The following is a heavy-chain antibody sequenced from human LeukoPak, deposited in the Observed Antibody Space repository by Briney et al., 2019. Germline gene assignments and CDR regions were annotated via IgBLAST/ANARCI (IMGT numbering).Heavy chain of an antibody. CDR3: AGGFYDSNGFYSDAFDV. Sequence: PSETLSLTCNVSGGSISSFYWSWIRKPPGKGLEWFGYIYTSGTTPYNPPLKSRATISVDTSKSRFSLTLSSVTAADTAVYYCAGGFYDSNGFYSDAFDVWGQGTLVSLSS. D-gene: IGHD3-22*01. V-gene: IGHV4-4*09. CDR1: GGSISSFY. CDR2: IYTSGTT. J-gene: IGHJ3*01.